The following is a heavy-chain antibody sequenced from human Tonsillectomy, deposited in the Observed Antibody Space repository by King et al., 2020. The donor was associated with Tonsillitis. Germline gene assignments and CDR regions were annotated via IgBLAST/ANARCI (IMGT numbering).Heavy chain of an antibody. CDR2: ISYDGSKV. CDR3: AKDAIYYDYLWGTFHY. J-gene: IGHJ4*02. V-gene: IGHV3-30*18. Sequence: QVQLVESGGGVVQPGRSLRLSCEVSGFIFSHYAMHWVRQAPGKGLEWVSTISYDGSKVHYGDSVKGRFTISRDNSKNTLFLQMNSLRSEDTAVYYCAKDAIYYDYLWGTFHYWGQGILVTASS. D-gene: IGHD3-16*01. CDR1: GFIFSHYA.